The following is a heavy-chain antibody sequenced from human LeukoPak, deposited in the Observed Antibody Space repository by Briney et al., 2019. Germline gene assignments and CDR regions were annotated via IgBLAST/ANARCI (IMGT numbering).Heavy chain of an antibody. CDR1: GFTFSSYS. CDR2: VSSSSSTI. CDR3: ARPSSSRYDYFDY. Sequence: HPGGSLRLSCAASGFTFSSYSMNWVRQAPGKGLEWVSYVSSSSSTIYYADSVKGRFTISRDNAKNSLYLQMNSLRAEDTAVYYCARPSSSRYDYFDYWGQGTLVTVSS. V-gene: IGHV3-48*04. J-gene: IGHJ4*02. D-gene: IGHD6-13*01.